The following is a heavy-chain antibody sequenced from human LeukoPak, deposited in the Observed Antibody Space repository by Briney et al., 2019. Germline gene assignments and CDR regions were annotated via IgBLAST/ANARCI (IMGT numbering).Heavy chain of an antibody. J-gene: IGHJ4*02. D-gene: IGHD3-10*01. CDR1: GGSISSYY. V-gene: IGHV4-4*07. Sequence: SETLSLTCTVSGGSISSYYWSWIRQPAGKGPEWIGRIYTSGTTNYKPSLKSRVTMSVDTSKNQISLKLSSVTAADTAVYYCAREGITMVRGVSYYFDFWGQGTLVTVSS. CDR3: AREGITMVRGVSYYFDF. CDR2: IYTSGTT.